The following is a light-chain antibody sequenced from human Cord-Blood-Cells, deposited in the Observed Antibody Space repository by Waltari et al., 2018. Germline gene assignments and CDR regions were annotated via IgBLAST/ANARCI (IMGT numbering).Light chain of an antibody. CDR1: SSDVGHYNL. J-gene: IGLJ2*01. CDR3: CSYAGSSTFVV. CDR2: EGS. Sequence: QSALTPPASVSGSPGQSLTISCTGTSSDVGHYNLVSCYQQHPGKAPKLMIYEGSKRPSGVSNRFSGSKSGNTASLTISGLQAEDEADYYCCSYAGSSTFVVFGGGTKLTVL. V-gene: IGLV2-23*03.